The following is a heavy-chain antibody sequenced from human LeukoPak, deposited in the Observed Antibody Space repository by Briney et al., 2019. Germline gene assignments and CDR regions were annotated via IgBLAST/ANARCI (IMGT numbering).Heavy chain of an antibody. CDR1: GVTFNSDT. CDR3: ARHRDYDGAYYYYHMDV. CDR2: ISKNGGST. V-gene: IGHV3-64*01. D-gene: IGHD3-10*01. Sequence: PGGSLRLSCVASGVTFNSDTMHWVRQAPGKGLEYVSGISKNGGSTFYVNSMQGRFTISRDNSKNTLYLQMGSLRGDDTAVYYCARHRDYDGAYYYYHMDVWGKGTTVTVSS. J-gene: IGHJ6*03.